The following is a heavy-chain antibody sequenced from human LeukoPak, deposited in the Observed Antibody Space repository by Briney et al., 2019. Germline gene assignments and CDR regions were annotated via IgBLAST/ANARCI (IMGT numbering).Heavy chain of an antibody. CDR1: GGSISSSSYY. D-gene: IGHD2-8*01. J-gene: IGHJ4*02. CDR2: IYYSGST. V-gene: IGHV4-39*07. Sequence: SETLSLTCTVSGGSISSSSYYWGWIRQPPGKGLEWIGSIYYSGSTYYNPSLKSRVTTSVDTSKNQFSLKLSSVTAADTAVYYCARLREDIVLMVYAKGGSYFDYWGQGTLVTVSS. CDR3: ARLREDIVLMVYAKGGSYFDY.